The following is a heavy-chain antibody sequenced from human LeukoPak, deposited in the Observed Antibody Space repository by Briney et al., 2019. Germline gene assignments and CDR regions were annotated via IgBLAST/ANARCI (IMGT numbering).Heavy chain of an antibody. CDR2: ISGSGGST. Sequence: GGFLRLSCAASGFTFSCYAMSWVRQAPGKGLEWVSAISGSGGSTYYADSAKGRFTISRDNSKNTLNLQMNSLRAEDTAVYYCAKGPDTAMDPAYFDYWGQGTLVTVSS. CDR3: AKGPDTAMDPAYFDY. V-gene: IGHV3-23*01. J-gene: IGHJ4*02. D-gene: IGHD5-18*01. CDR1: GFTFSCYA.